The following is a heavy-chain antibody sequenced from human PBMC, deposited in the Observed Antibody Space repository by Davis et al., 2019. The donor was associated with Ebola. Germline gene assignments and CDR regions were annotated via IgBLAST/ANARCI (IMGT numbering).Heavy chain of an antibody. V-gene: IGHV1-2*04. D-gene: IGHD2-15*01. J-gene: IGHJ4*02. CDR3: ARWGGYCSGGSCQDY. CDR1: GYTFTSYD. CDR2: INPNSGGT. Sequence: AASVKVSCKTSGYTFTSYDINWVRQATGQGLEWMGWINPNSGGTNYAQKFQGWVTMTRDTSISTAYMELSRLRSDDTAVYYCARWGGYCSGGSCQDYWGQGTLVTVSS.